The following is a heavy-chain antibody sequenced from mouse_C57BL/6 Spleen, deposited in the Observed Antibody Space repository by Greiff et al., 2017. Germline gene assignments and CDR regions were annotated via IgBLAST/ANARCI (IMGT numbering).Heavy chain of an antibody. CDR3: ARNWGTYDGYKFGFAY. CDR1: GFSLTSYG. V-gene: IGHV2-2*01. D-gene: IGHD2-3*01. CDR2: IWSGGST. J-gene: IGHJ3*01. Sequence: VKLQESGPGLVQPSQSLSITCTVSGFSLTSYGVHWVRQSPGKGLEWLGVIWSGGSTDYNAAFISRLSISKDNSKSQVFFKMNSLQADDTAIYYCARNWGTYDGYKFGFAYWGQGTLVTVSA.